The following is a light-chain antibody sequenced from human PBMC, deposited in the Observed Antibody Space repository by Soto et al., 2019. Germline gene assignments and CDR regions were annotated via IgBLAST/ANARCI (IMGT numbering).Light chain of an antibody. J-gene: IGLJ2*01. V-gene: IGLV2-14*01. CDR2: QVS. Sequence: QSALSQPASVSGSPGQSITITCTGSSSDIGGYNYVSWYQQHPGKAPKLMIYQVSNRPSGVSNRFSGSKSGNRASLTISGLQPEDEADYYCSSYTRTSTVVFGGGTKLTVL. CDR1: SSDIGGYNY. CDR3: SSYTRTSTVV.